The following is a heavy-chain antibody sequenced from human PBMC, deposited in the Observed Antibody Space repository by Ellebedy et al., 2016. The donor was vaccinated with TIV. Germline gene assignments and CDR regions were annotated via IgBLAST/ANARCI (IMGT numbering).Heavy chain of an antibody. J-gene: IGHJ3*02. D-gene: IGHD6-13*01. CDR3: ARYPIATDAFDI. Sequence: GESLKISXAASGFTFSSYWMSWVRQAPGKGLEWVANIKQDGSEKYYVDSVKGRFTISRDNAKNSLYLQMNSLRAEDTAVYYCARYPIATDAFDIWGQGTMVTVSS. CDR2: IKQDGSEK. CDR1: GFTFSSYW. V-gene: IGHV3-7*01.